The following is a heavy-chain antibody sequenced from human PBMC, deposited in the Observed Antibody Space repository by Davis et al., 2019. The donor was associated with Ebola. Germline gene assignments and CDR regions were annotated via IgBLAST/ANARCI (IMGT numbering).Heavy chain of an antibody. V-gene: IGHV1-69*13. CDR2: IIPIFGTA. CDR1: GGTFSSYA. D-gene: IGHD3-10*01. Sequence: SVKVSCKASGGTFSSYAISWVRQAPGQGLQWMGGIIPIFGTANYAQKFQGRVTITADESTSTAYMELSSLRSEDTAVYYCARDWVVQGVHPLYGMDVWGQGTTVTVSS. CDR3: ARDWVVQGVHPLYGMDV. J-gene: IGHJ6*02.